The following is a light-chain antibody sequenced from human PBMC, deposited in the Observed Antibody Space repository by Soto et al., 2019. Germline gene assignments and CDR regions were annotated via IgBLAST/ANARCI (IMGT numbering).Light chain of an antibody. V-gene: IGLV1-40*01. Sequence: VVTQPPSVSGAPGQRVTISCTGSSSNIGAGFDVYWYQHLPGTAPKLLIYDNTNRPSGVPDRFSGSKSGTSASLAITGLQSEDEADYYCQSYDSSLSAVVFGGVTKLTVL. CDR1: SSNIGAGFD. J-gene: IGLJ2*01. CDR3: QSYDSSLSAVV. CDR2: DNT.